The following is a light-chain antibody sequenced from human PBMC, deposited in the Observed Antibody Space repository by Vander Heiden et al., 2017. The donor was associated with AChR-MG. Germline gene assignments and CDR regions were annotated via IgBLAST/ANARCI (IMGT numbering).Light chain of an antibody. CDR1: NIGSKS. CDR2: DDG. V-gene: IGLV3-21*03. CDR3: QVLDSSSDSREV. J-gene: IGLJ2*01. Sequence: SYVLPQPPSVSVAPGKTARITCGGNNIGSKSVHWYQQTPGQAPVLVVYDDGDRRSGIPERFSGSNSGNTATLTISRVEAGDEADYYCQVLDSSSDSREVFGGGTKLTVL.